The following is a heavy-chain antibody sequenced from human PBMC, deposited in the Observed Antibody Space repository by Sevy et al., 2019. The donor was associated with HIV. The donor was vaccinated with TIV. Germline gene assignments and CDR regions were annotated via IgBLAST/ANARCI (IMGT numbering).Heavy chain of an antibody. CDR3: ARGENNDEFFQY. V-gene: IGHV3-30*04. J-gene: IGHJ1*01. CDR2: TSYDGSHK. CDR1: GFIFSNFA. Sequence: GGSLRLSCTVSGFIFSNFAMHWVRQAPGKGLELVAVTSYDGSHKYYADSVKGRFTVSRDNSRNILSLEMSSLRRDDTAVYYCARGENNDEFFQYWGQGTLVTVSS. D-gene: IGHD1-26*01.